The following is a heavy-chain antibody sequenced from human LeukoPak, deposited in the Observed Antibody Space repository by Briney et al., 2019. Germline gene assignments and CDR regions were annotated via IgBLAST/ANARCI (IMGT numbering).Heavy chain of an antibody. D-gene: IGHD1-7*01. V-gene: IGHV4-30-4*08. J-gene: IGHJ4*02. CDR2: IYYSGST. CDR1: GGSISSGDYY. CDR3: ARSMYNWNYVT. Sequence: SETLSLTCTVSGGSISSGDYYWSWIRQPPGKGLEWIGYIYYSGSTYYNPSLKSRVTISVDTSKNQFSLKLSSVTAADTAVHYCARSMYNWNYVTWGQGTLVTVSS.